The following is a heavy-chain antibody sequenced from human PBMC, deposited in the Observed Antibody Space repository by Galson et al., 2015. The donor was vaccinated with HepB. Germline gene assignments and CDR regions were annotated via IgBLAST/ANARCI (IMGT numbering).Heavy chain of an antibody. CDR2: INPNSGGT. Sequence: SVKVSCKASGYTFTGYYMHWVRQAPGQGLEWMGWINPNSGGTNYAQKFQGRVTMTRDTSISTAYMELSRLRSDDTAVYYCASSYPYFVVVPARPWGDYYMDVWGKGTTVTVSS. V-gene: IGHV1-2*02. J-gene: IGHJ6*03. D-gene: IGHD2-2*01. CDR3: ASSYPYFVVVPARPWGDYYMDV. CDR1: GYTFTGYY.